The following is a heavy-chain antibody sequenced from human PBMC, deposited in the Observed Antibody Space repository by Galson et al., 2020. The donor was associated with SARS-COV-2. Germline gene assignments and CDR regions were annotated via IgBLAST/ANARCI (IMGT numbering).Heavy chain of an antibody. V-gene: IGHV3-33*01. D-gene: IGHD3-10*01. Sequence: QLGESLKISCAASGFTFSSYGMHWVRQAPGKGLEWVAVIWYDGSNKYYTDSVEGRFTISRDNSKNTLYLQMNSLRAEDTAVYYCAREEFQVPFDYWGQGTLVTVSS. CDR1: GFTFSSYG. J-gene: IGHJ4*02. CDR3: AREEFQVPFDY. CDR2: IWYDGSNK.